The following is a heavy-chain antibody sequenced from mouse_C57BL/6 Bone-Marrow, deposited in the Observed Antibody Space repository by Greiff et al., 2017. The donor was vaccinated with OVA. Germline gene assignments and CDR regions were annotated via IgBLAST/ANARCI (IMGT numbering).Heavy chain of an antibody. CDR2: IYPRDGST. CDR1: GYTFTDHT. CDR3: ASVYYYGSSSWYFDV. V-gene: IGHV1-78*01. D-gene: IGHD1-1*01. J-gene: IGHJ1*03. Sequence: QVQLQQSDAELVKPGASVKISCKVSGYTFTDHTIHWMKQRPEQGLEWIGYIYPRDGSTKYNEKFKGKATLTADKSSSTAYMQLNSLTSEDSAVYFCASVYYYGSSSWYFDVWGTGTTVTVSS.